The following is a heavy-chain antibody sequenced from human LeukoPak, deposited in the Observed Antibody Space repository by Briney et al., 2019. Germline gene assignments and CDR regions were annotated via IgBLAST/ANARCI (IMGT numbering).Heavy chain of an antibody. J-gene: IGHJ4*02. CDR3: AREAPSYDSSGYDFDY. Sequence: PGGSLRFSCAASGFTFSSYSMNWVRQAPGKGLEWVAVISYDGSNKYYADSVKGRFTISRDNSKNTLYLQMNSLRAEDTAVYYCAREAPSYDSSGYDFDYWGQGTLVTVSS. CDR1: GFTFSSYS. CDR2: ISYDGSNK. D-gene: IGHD3-22*01. V-gene: IGHV3-30*03.